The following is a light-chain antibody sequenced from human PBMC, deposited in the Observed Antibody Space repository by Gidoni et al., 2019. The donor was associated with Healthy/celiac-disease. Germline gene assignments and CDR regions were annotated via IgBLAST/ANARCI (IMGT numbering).Light chain of an antibody. Sequence: SYELTPPPSVSVSPGQTASITCSGDKLGDKYACWYQQKPGQSPVLVIYQDSKRPSGIPERFSGSNSGNTATLTISGTQAMDEADYYCQAWDSSPGFGGGTKLTVL. V-gene: IGLV3-1*01. CDR1: KLGDKY. J-gene: IGLJ3*02. CDR3: QAWDSSPG. CDR2: QDS.